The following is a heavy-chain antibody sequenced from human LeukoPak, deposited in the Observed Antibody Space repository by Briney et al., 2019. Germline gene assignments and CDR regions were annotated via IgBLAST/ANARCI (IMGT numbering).Heavy chain of an antibody. J-gene: IGHJ4*02. CDR2: ISGSGGST. V-gene: IGHV3-23*01. D-gene: IGHD3-10*01. Sequence: GASLRLSCAASGSTFSSYAMSWVRQAPGNGLEWVLSISGSGGSTYYADSVKGRFTISRDNSKNTLYLQMNSLRAEDTAVYYCANPVLCMVRGVANDYWGQGTLVTVSS. CDR3: ANPVLCMVRGVANDY. CDR1: GSTFSSYA.